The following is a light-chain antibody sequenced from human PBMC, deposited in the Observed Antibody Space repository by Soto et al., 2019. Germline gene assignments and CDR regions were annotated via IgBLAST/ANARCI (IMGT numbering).Light chain of an antibody. CDR1: QSVSNF. J-gene: IGKJ1*01. Sequence: EIVLTQSPATLSLSPGEGAALSCRASQSVSNFLAWYQQKPGQAPRLLIYDASRRATGMPARYSHSGSATDLSLTIGHVETEDFAVYYCHQRSTCPLTFGQGTKVVI. CDR3: HQRSTCPLT. CDR2: DAS. V-gene: IGKV3-11*01.